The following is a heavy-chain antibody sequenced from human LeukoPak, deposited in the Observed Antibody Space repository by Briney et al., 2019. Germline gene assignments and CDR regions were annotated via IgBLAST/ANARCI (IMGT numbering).Heavy chain of an antibody. Sequence: PGESLRLSCTVSGFTLTDHYMSWFRQSPGRGLEWISWITSSGTTTDYADSVKGRFTISRDNTKNSVYLQMSSLRADDTAVYYCARDPDYGDPYWGQGTLVTVSS. CDR1: GFTLTDHY. V-gene: IGHV3-11*01. D-gene: IGHD4-17*01. J-gene: IGHJ4*02. CDR2: ITSSGTTT. CDR3: ARDPDYGDPY.